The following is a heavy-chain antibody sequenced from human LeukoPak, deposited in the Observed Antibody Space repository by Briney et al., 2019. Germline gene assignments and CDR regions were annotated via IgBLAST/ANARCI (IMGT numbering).Heavy chain of an antibody. CDR1: GGSISSYY. V-gene: IGHV4-59*01. Sequence: SETLSLTCTVSGGSISSYYWSWIRQPPGKGLEWIGYIYYSGSTNYNPSHKSRVTISPDTSKNRFSLKPSSVTAADTAVYYCARDSGPGDLFYWGQGTLVTVSS. CDR3: ARDSGPGDLFY. CDR2: IYYSGST. J-gene: IGHJ4*02. D-gene: IGHD1-1*01.